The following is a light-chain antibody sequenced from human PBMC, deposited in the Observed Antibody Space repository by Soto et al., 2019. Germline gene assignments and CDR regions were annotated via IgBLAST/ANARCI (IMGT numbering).Light chain of an antibody. CDR1: QSVSSY. V-gene: IGKV3-11*01. Sequence: EIVLTQSPATLSLSPGARATLSCRASQSVSSYLAWYQQKPGQAPRLLIYDASNRATGIPARFSGSGSGTDFTLTIRSLEPEDFAVYYCQQRSNWPPWTFGQGNKVYIK. J-gene: IGKJ1*01. CDR3: QQRSNWPPWT. CDR2: DAS.